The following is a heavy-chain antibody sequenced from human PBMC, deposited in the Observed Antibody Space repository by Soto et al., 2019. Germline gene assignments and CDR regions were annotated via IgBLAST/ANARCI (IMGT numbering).Heavy chain of an antibody. D-gene: IGHD3-3*01. CDR2: IYYSGST. CDR3: ARSKAYYDFWSGYFDY. Sequence: QLQLQESGPGLLKPSETLSLTCTVSGGSISSSGYYWGWIRQPPGKGLEGIGSIYYSGSTYYNPSLKSRVTISVDTSKNQFSLKLSSVTAADTAVYYCARSKAYYDFWSGYFDYWGQGTLVTVSS. V-gene: IGHV4-39*01. CDR1: GGSISSSGYY. J-gene: IGHJ4*02.